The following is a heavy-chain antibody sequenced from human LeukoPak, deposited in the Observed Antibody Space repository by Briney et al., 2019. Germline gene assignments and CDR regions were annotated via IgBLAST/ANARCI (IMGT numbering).Heavy chain of an antibody. CDR3: ARGHFYDILTGYYPGYYYMDV. CDR2: INPNSGGT. J-gene: IGHJ6*03. V-gene: IGHV1-2*02. CDR1: GYTFTSYG. D-gene: IGHD3-9*01. Sequence: ASVKVSCKASGYTFTSYGISWVRQAPGQGLEWMGWINPNSGGTNYAQKFQGRVTMTRDTSISTAYMELSRLRSDDTAVYYCARGHFYDILTGYYPGYYYMDVWGKGTTVTVSS.